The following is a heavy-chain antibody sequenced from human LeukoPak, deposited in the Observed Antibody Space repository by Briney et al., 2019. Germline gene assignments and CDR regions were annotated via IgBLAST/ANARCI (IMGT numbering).Heavy chain of an antibody. CDR1: GYTFTSYY. D-gene: IGHD3-10*01. J-gene: IGHJ6*03. Sequence: ASVKVSCKASGYTFTSYYMHWVRQAPGQGLEWMGIINPSGGSTSCAQKFQGRVTMTRDMSTSTVYMELSSLRSEDTAVYYCARDPGEWDGNMDVWGKGTTVTVSS. V-gene: IGHV1-46*01. CDR3: ARDPGEWDGNMDV. CDR2: INPSGGST.